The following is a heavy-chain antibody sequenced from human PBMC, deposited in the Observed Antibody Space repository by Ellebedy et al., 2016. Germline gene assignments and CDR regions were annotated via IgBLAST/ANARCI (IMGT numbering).Heavy chain of an antibody. Sequence: GESLKISCAASGFTFSIFGIHWVRQAPGKGLEWVAMISYDGSKEFYADSVRGRFTISRDNSKNTLYLQMNSLRAEDTAEYYCARGSSGPDYWGQGTLVTVSS. D-gene: IGHD6-19*01. CDR1: GFTFSIFG. J-gene: IGHJ4*02. CDR3: ARGSSGPDY. CDR2: ISYDGSKE. V-gene: IGHV3-30*03.